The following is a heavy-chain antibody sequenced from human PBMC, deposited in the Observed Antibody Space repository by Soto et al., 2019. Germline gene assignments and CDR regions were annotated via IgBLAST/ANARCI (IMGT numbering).Heavy chain of an antibody. CDR2: ISGNTDET. D-gene: IGHD3-9*01. Sequence: QVQLVQSGAEVKKPGASVKVSCKASGYTFASHGFSWVRQAPGQGLEWLGWISGNTDETHYAQNFQGRATMTTDTSTATTYMEPRGLTSDDPAVYFCARDPSTGYFDSSHYATGFDSCGQGTLVTVSS. CDR1: GYTFASHG. V-gene: IGHV1-18*01. J-gene: IGHJ4*02. CDR3: ARDPSTGYFDSSHYATGFDS.